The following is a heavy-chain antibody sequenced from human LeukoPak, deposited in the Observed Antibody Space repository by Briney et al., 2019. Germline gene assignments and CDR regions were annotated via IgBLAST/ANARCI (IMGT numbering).Heavy chain of an antibody. CDR1: GFTFSSYW. J-gene: IGHJ4*02. D-gene: IGHD3-22*01. Sequence: GGSLRLSCAAPGFTFSSYWMSWVRQAPGKGLEWVANIKQDGSEKYYVDSVKGRFTIPRDNAKNSLYLQMNSLRAEDTAVYYCASYDSSGYYYDYWGQGTLVTVSS. V-gene: IGHV3-7*01. CDR2: IKQDGSEK. CDR3: ASYDSSGYYYDY.